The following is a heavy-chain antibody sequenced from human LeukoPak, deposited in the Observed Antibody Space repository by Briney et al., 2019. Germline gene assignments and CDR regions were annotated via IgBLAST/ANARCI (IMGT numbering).Heavy chain of an antibody. CDR2: LHYTATT. J-gene: IGHJ4*02. CDR1: GGSISRFY. Sequence: SETLSLTCAVSGGSISRFYWSWIRQPPGKGLEWIGYLHYTATTNYNPSLESRVTMTVDTSKNQFSLRLSSVTAADTAVYFCARVRYYYDGSNCSAFYYFDSWGQGTPVTVSS. CDR3: ARVRYYYDGSNCSAFYYFDS. V-gene: IGHV4-59*01. D-gene: IGHD3-22*01.